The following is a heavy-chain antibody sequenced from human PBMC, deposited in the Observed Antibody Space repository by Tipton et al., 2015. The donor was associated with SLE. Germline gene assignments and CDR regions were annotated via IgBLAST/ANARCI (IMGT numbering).Heavy chain of an antibody. Sequence: TLSLTCTVSGGSISSSLYFWGWVRQPPGKGLEWIGHIYYDGSTYYNPSLESRLTISVDTSKKQFSLRLSSVTAADTAVYYCARDGRGWTSNLGNWFDPWGPGTPVTVSS. CDR2: IYYDGST. J-gene: IGHJ5*02. V-gene: IGHV4-39*07. CDR3: ARDGRGWTSNLGNWFDP. CDR1: GGSISSSLYF. D-gene: IGHD6-19*01.